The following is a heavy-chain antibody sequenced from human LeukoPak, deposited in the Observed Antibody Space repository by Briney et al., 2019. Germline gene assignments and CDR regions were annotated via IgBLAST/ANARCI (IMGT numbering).Heavy chain of an antibody. CDR1: GGSIRRSSFY. V-gene: IGHV4-39*01. CDR3: ASPGCYASGSFCHYFDY. J-gene: IGHJ4*02. Sequence: PSETLSLTCTVSGGSIRRSSFYWGWIRQPPGKGLEWIGSIYYSGSTYYNNPSLKSLVIISVDTSKNQFSLKLSSVTAADTAVYYCASPGCYASGSFCHYFDYWGQGTLVTVSS. D-gene: IGHD3-10*01. CDR2: IYYSGST.